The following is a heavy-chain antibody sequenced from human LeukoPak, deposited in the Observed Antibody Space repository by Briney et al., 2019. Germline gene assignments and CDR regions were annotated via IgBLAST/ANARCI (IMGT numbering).Heavy chain of an antibody. CDR3: ARPDCSSTSCYEFDS. Sequence: GGSLRLSCAASGFTFSDYYMSWVRQAPGKRLEWVSHISSSGRTIYYADSVKGRFTISRDNAKNSLYLQMNSLRAEDTAVYYCARPDCSSTSCYEFDSWGQGTLVTVSS. CDR2: ISSSGRTI. V-gene: IGHV3-11*04. J-gene: IGHJ4*02. D-gene: IGHD2-2*01. CDR1: GFTFSDYY.